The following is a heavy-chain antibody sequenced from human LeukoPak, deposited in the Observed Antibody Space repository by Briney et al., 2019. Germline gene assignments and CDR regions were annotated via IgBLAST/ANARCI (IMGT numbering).Heavy chain of an antibody. Sequence: GASVKVSCKASGGTFSSYAISWVRQAPGQGLEWMGGIIPIFGIANYAQKFQGRVTITADESTSTAYMELSSLRSEDTAVYYCARRSDYGRYYFDYWGQGTLVTVSS. J-gene: IGHJ4*02. D-gene: IGHD4/OR15-4a*01. V-gene: IGHV1-69*13. CDR1: GGTFSSYA. CDR2: IIPIFGIA. CDR3: ARRSDYGRYYFDY.